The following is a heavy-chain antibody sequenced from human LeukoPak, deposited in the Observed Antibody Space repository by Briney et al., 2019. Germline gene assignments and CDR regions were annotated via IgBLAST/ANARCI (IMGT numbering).Heavy chain of an antibody. J-gene: IGHJ6*02. CDR1: GGSISYYY. CDR3: ARGTIPYYAMDV. V-gene: IGHV4-59*08. D-gene: IGHD3-3*01. Sequence: SETLSLTCTVSGGSISYYYWSWIRQPPGKGLEWIGYIYYSGSTNYNPSLKSRLTISVDTSKNQFSLKLSSVTAADTAVYYCARGTIPYYAMDVWGQGTTVTVSS. CDR2: IYYSGST.